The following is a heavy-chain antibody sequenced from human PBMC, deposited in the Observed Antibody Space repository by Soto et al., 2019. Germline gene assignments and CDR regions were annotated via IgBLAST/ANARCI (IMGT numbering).Heavy chain of an antibody. V-gene: IGHV3-11*06. CDR2: ISSSSSYT. D-gene: IGHD3-3*01. J-gene: IGHJ5*02. Sequence: SLRLSCAASGFTFSDYYMSWIRQAPGKGLEWVSYISSSSSYTNYADSVKGRLTISRDNAKNSLYLQMNSLRAEDTAVYYCARDNRYYDFWSGYYTGGRPSENWFDPWGQGTLVTVSS. CDR3: ARDNRYYDFWSGYYTGGRPSENWFDP. CDR1: GFTFSDYY.